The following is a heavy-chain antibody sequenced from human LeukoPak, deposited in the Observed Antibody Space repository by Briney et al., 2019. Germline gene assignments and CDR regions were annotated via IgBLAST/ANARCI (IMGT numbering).Heavy chain of an antibody. D-gene: IGHD6-19*01. CDR1: GGSISSYY. CDR2: IYHSGST. Sequence: SETLSLTCTVSGGSISSYYWSWIRQPPGKGLEWIGEIYHSGSTNYNPSLKSRVTISVDKSKNQFSLKLSSVTAADTAVYYCARALRSSGWTDYWGQGTLVTVSS. CDR3: ARALRSSGWTDY. J-gene: IGHJ4*02. V-gene: IGHV4-59*12.